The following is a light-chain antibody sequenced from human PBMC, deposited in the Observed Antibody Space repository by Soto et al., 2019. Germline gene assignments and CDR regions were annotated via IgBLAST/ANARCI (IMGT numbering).Light chain of an antibody. CDR2: VNRDGSH. CDR1: SGHSSYA. Sequence: QLVLTQSPSASASLGASVELTCTLSSGHSSYAIAWHQQQPEKGPRYLMKVNRDGSHNKGDGIPDRFSGSSSGAERYLTISSLQSEDEADYYWQTWGTGIAVFGGGTQLTVL. J-gene: IGLJ7*01. V-gene: IGLV4-69*01. CDR3: QTWGTGIAV.